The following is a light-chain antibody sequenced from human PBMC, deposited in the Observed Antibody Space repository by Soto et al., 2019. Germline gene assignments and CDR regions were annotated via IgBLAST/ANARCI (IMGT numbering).Light chain of an antibody. Sequence: EIVLTQSPGTLSLSPGKRATLSCRASQSVRSNYLAWYQQRPGQAPRLLIYGASSRATGIPDRFSGSGSGTDFTLTISRLEPEDFAVYYCQQYGNSPPWTFGQGTKVDIK. J-gene: IGKJ1*01. CDR2: GAS. V-gene: IGKV3-20*01. CDR1: QSVRSNY. CDR3: QQYGNSPPWT.